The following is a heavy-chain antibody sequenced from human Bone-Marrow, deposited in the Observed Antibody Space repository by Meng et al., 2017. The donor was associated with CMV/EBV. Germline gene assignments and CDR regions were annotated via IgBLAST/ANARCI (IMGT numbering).Heavy chain of an antibody. V-gene: IGHV4-59*01. J-gene: IGHJ5*02. Sequence: SETLSLTCTVSGGSISSYYWSWIRQPPGKRLEWIGYIYYTGITNYNSSLKGRVTISVDTSKNQFSLKLTSVTAADTAVYYCARAPLRYSSSWYLGWFDPWGQGTLVTVSS. CDR2: IYYTGIT. CDR3: ARAPLRYSSSWYLGWFDP. D-gene: IGHD6-13*01. CDR1: GGSISSYY.